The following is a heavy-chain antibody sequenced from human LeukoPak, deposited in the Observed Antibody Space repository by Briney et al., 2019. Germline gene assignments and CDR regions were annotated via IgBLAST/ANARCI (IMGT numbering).Heavy chain of an antibody. CDR2: ISWDGGST. J-gene: IGHJ3*02. V-gene: IGHV3-43D*03. Sequence: PGGSLRLSCAASGFTFDDYAMHWVRQAPGKGLEWVSLISWDGGSTYYADSVKGRFTISRDNSKNSLYLQMNSLRAEGTAVYYCAKGPIIEYYYDSSGYYPLGHDAFDIWGQGTMVTVSS. CDR3: AKGPIIEYYYDSSGYYPLGHDAFDI. CDR1: GFTFDDYA. D-gene: IGHD3-22*01.